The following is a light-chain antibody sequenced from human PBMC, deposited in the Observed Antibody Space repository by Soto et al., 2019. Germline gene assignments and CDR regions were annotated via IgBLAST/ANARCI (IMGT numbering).Light chain of an antibody. CDR2: DVS. CDR3: CSYAGSYTFV. Sequence: QSVLAQPRSVSGSPGQSVTIPCTGTSSDVGVYNYVSWYQQYPGKAPKIMIYDVSKRPSGVPDRFSGSKSDNTASLTISGLQAEDAADYYCCSYAGSYTFVFGIGTKVTVL. J-gene: IGLJ1*01. CDR1: SSDVGVYNY. V-gene: IGLV2-11*01.